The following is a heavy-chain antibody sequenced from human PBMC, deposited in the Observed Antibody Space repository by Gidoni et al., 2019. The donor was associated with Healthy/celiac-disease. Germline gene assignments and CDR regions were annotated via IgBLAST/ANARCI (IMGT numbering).Heavy chain of an antibody. V-gene: IGHV3-21*01. Sequence: EVQLVESGGGLVKPGGSLRLSCAASGFTFRSYSMNWVRQAPGKGLEWVSSISSSSSYIYYADSVKGRFTISRDNAKNSLYLQMNSLRAEDTAVYYCARAPGIAAAGTSFDYWGQGTLVTVSS. J-gene: IGHJ4*02. CDR1: GFTFRSYS. D-gene: IGHD6-13*01. CDR2: ISSSSSYI. CDR3: ARAPGIAAAGTSFDY.